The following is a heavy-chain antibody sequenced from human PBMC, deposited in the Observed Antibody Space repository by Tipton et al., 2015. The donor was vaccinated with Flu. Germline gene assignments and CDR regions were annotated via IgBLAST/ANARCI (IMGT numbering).Heavy chain of an antibody. CDR1: GDSISSGTHY. J-gene: IGHJ6*02. V-gene: IGHV4-61*02. Sequence: GLVKPSETLSLTCTVSGDSISSGTHYWSWIRQPAGKGLEWIGRIYTSGSTNYNPSLKTRVTISVDTSKNQFSLKLSSVTAADTAVYYCARDDGDYGSESYHYYYGMDVWGQGTTVTASS. CDR3: ARDDGDYGSESYHYYYGMDV. CDR2: IYTSGST. D-gene: IGHD3-10*01.